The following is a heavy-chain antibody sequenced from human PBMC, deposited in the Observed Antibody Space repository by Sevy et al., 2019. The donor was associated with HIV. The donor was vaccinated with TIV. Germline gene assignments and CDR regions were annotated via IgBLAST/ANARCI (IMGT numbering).Heavy chain of an antibody. D-gene: IGHD3-16*01. CDR3: ARDGSSGGLFLKDYYYFGMDV. V-gene: IGHV3-30*03. CDR1: GFTFSSYA. CDR2: ISYDGNNK. Sequence: GGSLRLSCAASGFTFSSYAMHWVRQAPGKGLEWVAVISYDGNNKYADSVKGRFTISRDNSKNKLYLQMNSLRAEDTAVYYSARDGSSGGLFLKDYYYFGMDVWGQGTTVTVSS. J-gene: IGHJ6*02.